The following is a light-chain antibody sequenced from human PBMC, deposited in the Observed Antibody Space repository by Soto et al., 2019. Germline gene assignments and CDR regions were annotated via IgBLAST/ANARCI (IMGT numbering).Light chain of an antibody. J-gene: IGKJ4*01. Sequence: EIVLTQSPGTLSLSTGERATLSCRASQSLATTYLAWYQQKPGQAPRLIIYGASRRAAGIPDRFSGSGSGTDFTLTISSLEPEDFAVYSCQQYETVPFTFGGGAKVEIK. V-gene: IGKV3-20*01. CDR1: QSLATTY. CDR2: GAS. CDR3: QQYETVPFT.